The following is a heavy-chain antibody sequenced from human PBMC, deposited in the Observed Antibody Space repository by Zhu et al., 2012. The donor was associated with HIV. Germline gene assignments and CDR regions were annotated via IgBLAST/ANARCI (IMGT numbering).Heavy chain of an antibody. J-gene: IGHJ3*02. CDR3: ARTWYSIISSPNAFDI. CDR2: IYTSGST. Sequence: QVQLQESGPGLVKPSETLSLTCTVSGGSISSYYWSWIRQPPGKGLEWIGYIYTSGSTNYNPSLKSRVTISVDTSKNQFSLKLSSVTAADTAVYYCARTWYSIISSPNAFDIWGQGTMVTVSS. D-gene: IGHD3-3*02. CDR1: GGSISSYY. V-gene: IGHV4-4*09.